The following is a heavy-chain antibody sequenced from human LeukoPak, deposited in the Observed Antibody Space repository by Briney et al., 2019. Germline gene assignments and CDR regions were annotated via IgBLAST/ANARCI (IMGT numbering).Heavy chain of an antibody. Sequence: SETLSLTCAVYGGSFSGYYWSWFRQHPGKGLEWIGYICYSGITYYNPSLRSRLTISIDTSKNQFSLKLSSVTAADTAVYYCARKKDDGDYHIDYWGQGTLVTVSS. CDR2: ICYSGIT. CDR3: ARKKDDGDYHIDY. V-gene: IGHV4-31*11. CDR1: GGSFSGYY. D-gene: IGHD4-17*01. J-gene: IGHJ4*02.